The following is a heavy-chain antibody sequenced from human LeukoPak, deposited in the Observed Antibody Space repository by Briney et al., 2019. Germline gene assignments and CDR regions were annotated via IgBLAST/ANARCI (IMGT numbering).Heavy chain of an antibody. CDR2: ISDGGGST. D-gene: IGHD1-26*01. CDR1: GFTFSSYA. CDR3: AKGSYYGDY. V-gene: IGHV3-23*01. J-gene: IGHJ4*02. Sequence: GGSLRLSCAASGFTFSSYAMNWVRQAPGKGLEWVSGISDGGGSTYYADSVKGRFTISRDKSKKTLYLQMKSLRAEDTAVYYCAKGSYYGDYWGQGTLVTVSS.